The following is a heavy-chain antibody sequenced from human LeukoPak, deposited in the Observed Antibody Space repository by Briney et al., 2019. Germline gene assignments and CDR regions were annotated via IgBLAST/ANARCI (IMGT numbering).Heavy chain of an antibody. D-gene: IGHD3-10*01. V-gene: IGHV1-18*01. CDR2: ISAYNGNT. Sequence: GASVKVSCKASGYTFTNYHISWVRQAPGQGLEWMGWISAYNGNTNYAQKLQGRVTMTRDTSISTAYMELSRLRSDDTAVYYCARNELLWFGEPHKLGIDYWGQGTLVTVSS. J-gene: IGHJ4*02. CDR3: ARNELLWFGEPHKLGIDY. CDR1: GYTFTNYH.